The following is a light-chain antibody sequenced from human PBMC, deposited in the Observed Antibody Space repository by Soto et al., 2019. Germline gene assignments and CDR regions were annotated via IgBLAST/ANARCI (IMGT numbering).Light chain of an antibody. CDR2: EVT. Sequence: QSALTQPPSASGSPGQSVTISCTGTSSDVGANNYVSWYQQHPGKAPKLMIYEVTKRPSGVPDRFSGSKSGNTASRTVSGLQAEDEADYYCSSYAGANRVFGTGTKLTV. CDR3: SSYAGANRV. J-gene: IGLJ1*01. CDR1: SSDVGANNY. V-gene: IGLV2-8*01.